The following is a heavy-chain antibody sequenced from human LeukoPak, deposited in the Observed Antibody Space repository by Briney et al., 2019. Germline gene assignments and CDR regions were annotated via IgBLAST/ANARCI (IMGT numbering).Heavy chain of an antibody. Sequence: PGGSLRLSCAASGFTFSSYSMNWVRQAPGKGLEWVSSISSSSSYIYYADSVKGRFTISRDNAKNSLYLQMNSLRAEDTAVYYCARGRSIVGAINGFWDYWGQGTLVTVSS. CDR2: ISSSSSYI. J-gene: IGHJ4*02. CDR3: ARGRSIVGAINGFWDY. V-gene: IGHV3-21*04. D-gene: IGHD1-26*01. CDR1: GFTFSSYS.